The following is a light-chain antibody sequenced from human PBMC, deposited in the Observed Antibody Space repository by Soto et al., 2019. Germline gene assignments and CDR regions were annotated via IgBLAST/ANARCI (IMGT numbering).Light chain of an antibody. CDR1: SSDVGGYNY. Sequence: QSALTQPASVSGSPGQSITISCTGTSSDVGGYNYVSWYQQHPGKATKLMIYDVSNRPSGVSNRFSGSKSGNTASLTISGLQAEEEADYYCSSYTSRSPEVFGTGTKLTVL. J-gene: IGLJ1*01. CDR2: DVS. CDR3: SSYTSRSPEV. V-gene: IGLV2-14*01.